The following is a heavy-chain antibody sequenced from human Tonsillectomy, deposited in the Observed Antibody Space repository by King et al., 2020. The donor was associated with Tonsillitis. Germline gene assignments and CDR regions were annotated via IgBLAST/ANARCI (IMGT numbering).Heavy chain of an antibody. CDR2: ISYDGSNK. V-gene: IGHV3-30-3*01. CDR3: ASNIKGGYYDSSRYYYLDY. J-gene: IGHJ4*02. Sequence: VQLVESGGGVIQPGRSLRLSCAASGFTFSSYAMHWVRQAPGKGLEWVAVISYDGSNKYYADSVKGRFTISRDNSKNTLYLQMNSLRAEDTAVYYCASNIKGGYYDSSRYYYLDYWGQGTLVTVSS. D-gene: IGHD3-22*01. CDR1: GFTFSSYA.